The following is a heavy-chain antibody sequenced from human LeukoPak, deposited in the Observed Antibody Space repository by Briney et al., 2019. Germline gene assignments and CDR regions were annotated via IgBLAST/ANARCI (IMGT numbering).Heavy chain of an antibody. D-gene: IGHD3-10*01. Sequence: GGSLRLSCAASGFTFSSYSMNWVRQAPGKGLEWVSSISSSSSYIYYADSVKGRFTISRDNAKNSLYLQMNSLRAEDTAVYYCTRDSMVRGDRVDYWGQGTLVTVSS. CDR2: ISSSSSYI. J-gene: IGHJ4*02. CDR3: TRDSMVRGDRVDY. CDR1: GFTFSSYS. V-gene: IGHV3-21*01.